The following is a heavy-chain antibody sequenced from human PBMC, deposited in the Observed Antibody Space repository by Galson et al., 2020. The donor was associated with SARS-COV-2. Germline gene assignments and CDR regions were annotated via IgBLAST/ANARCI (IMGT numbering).Heavy chain of an antibody. CDR2: IKQDGSEK. Sequence: GGSLRLSCAASGFTFSSYWMSWVCQAPGKGLEWVANIKQDGSEKYYVDSVKGRFTISRDNAKNSLYLQMNSLRAEDTAVYYCARVGDDFWSGYGWFDPWGQGTLVTVSS. V-gene: IGHV3-7*03. D-gene: IGHD3-3*01. CDR1: GFTFSSYW. J-gene: IGHJ5*02. CDR3: ARVGDDFWSGYGWFDP.